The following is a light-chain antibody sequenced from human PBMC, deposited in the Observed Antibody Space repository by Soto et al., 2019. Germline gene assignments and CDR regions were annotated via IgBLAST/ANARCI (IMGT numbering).Light chain of an antibody. Sequence: DIVLTQSPATLSLSPGERATLSCRASQSVSSYLAWYQQKPGQAPRLLIYDASSRATGIPARFSGSGSGTDFTLTIRSLEPEDFAVYFCQQRSNWPVTFGQGTRVEIK. CDR2: DAS. CDR1: QSVSSY. CDR3: QQRSNWPVT. J-gene: IGKJ1*01. V-gene: IGKV3-11*01.